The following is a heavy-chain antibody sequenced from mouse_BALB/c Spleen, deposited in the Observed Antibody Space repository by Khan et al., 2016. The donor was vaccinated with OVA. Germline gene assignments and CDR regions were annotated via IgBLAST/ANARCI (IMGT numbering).Heavy chain of an antibody. CDR2: ISYSGST. J-gene: IGHJ2*01. Sequence: EVQLQESGPGLVKPSQSLSLICTVTGYSITSGYGWNWIRQFPGNKLEWMGYISYSGSTNYNPSLKSRISNTRDTSKNQFFLQLNSVTTEDTATYYCARTARIKYWGQGTTLTVSS. D-gene: IGHD1-2*01. CDR3: ARTARIKY. CDR1: GYSITSGYG. V-gene: IGHV3-2*02.